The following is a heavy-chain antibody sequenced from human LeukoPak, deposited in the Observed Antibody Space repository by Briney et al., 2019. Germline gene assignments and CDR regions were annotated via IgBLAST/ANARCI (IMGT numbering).Heavy chain of an antibody. J-gene: IGHJ4*02. D-gene: IGHD6-25*01. CDR1: GFSLSTSGVG. Sequence: SGPTLVNPTQILTLTCTFSGFSLSTSGVGVGWIRQPPGKALECLALIYWDDDKRYSPSLKSRLTITKDTSKNQVVLTMTNMDPVDTATYYCAHRRPYSSVVYFDYWGQGTLVTVSS. CDR2: IYWDDDK. V-gene: IGHV2-5*02. CDR3: AHRRPYSSVVYFDY.